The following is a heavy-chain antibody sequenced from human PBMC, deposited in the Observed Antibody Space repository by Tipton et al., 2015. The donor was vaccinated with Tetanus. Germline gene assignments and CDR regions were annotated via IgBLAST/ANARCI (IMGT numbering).Heavy chain of an antibody. V-gene: IGHV4-39*01. CDR1: GGSISDKKYY. CDR2: VYFEGST. J-gene: IGHJ5*02. CDR3: ARHLYGYWFDP. D-gene: IGHD5-18*01. Sequence: SLTCSVSGGSISDKKYYWGWIRQSPGKGLEWIASVYFEGSTYYSPSLKSRVIIAVDTAQNLFSLRLSSVTAADTAVYYCARHLYGYWFDPWGQGAQVTVSS.